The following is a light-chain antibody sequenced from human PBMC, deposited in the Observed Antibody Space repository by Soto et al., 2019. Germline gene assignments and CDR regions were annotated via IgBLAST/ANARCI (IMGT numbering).Light chain of an antibody. CDR2: WAS. CDR1: QSVLSSSNNKNY. V-gene: IGKV4-1*01. Sequence: DIVMTQSPDSLAVSLGERATINCWSSQSVLSSSNNKNYLAWYQQKPGQPPKLLIFWASTREYGVPDRFSGSGAGTDFTLTISSLQAEDVAVYYCQQYFGTPYTFGQGTKLEI. J-gene: IGKJ2*01. CDR3: QQYFGTPYT.